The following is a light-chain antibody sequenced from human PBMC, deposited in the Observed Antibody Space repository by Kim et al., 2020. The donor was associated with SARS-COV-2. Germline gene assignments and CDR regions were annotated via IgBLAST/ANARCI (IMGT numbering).Light chain of an antibody. CDR2: EVT. CDR3: SSYAGSNNLV. V-gene: IGLV2-8*01. CDR1: SSDVGGYSY. Sequence: GQSVTISCAATSSDVGGYSYVSWYQQHPGKAPKLMIYEVTKRPSGVPDRFSGAKSGNTASLTVAGLQTEDEADYYCSSYAGSNNLVFGGGTQLTVL. J-gene: IGLJ2*01.